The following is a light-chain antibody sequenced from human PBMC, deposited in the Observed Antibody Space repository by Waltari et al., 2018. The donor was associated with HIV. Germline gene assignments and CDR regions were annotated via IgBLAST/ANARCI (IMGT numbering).Light chain of an antibody. J-gene: IGLJ2*01. Sequence: QSALTQPASVSGSPGPSIILSCPGTTYDLGGSDYFSWYQQHPGKAPKLIIYNVRERPSGISSRFSGSKSANTASLAISGLQADDEAVYHCSSHTSNNTYVVFGGGTKVTVL. CDR3: SSHTSNNTYVV. V-gene: IGLV2-14*03. CDR1: TYDLGGSDY. CDR2: NVR.